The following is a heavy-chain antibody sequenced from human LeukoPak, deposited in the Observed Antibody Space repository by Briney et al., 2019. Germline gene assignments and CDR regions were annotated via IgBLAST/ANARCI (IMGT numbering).Heavy chain of an antibody. CDR3: AKADWGNIAAAGNEFDP. CDR1: GFTVRSNE. J-gene: IGHJ5*02. Sequence: GGSLRLSCAASGFTVRSNEMSWVRQAPGKGLEWVSSISGGSTYYADSRKGRFTISRDNSKNTLHLQMNSLRAEDTAVYYCAKADWGNIAAAGNEFDPWGQGTLVTVSA. D-gene: IGHD6-13*01. CDR2: ISGGST. V-gene: IGHV3-38-3*01.